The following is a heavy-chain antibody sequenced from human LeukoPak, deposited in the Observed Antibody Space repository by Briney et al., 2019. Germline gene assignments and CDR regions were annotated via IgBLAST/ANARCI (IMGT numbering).Heavy chain of an antibody. D-gene: IGHD2-8*01. Sequence: SETLSLTCTVSGGSISSSSYYWGWIRQPPGKGLEWIGSIYYSGSTYYNPSLKSRVTISVDTSKNQFSLKLSSVTAADTAVYYCARGGVMVAGTPYYYYGMDVWGQGTTVTVSS. V-gene: IGHV4-39*07. CDR2: IYYSGST. CDR1: GGSISSSSYY. J-gene: IGHJ6*02. CDR3: ARGGVMVAGTPYYYYGMDV.